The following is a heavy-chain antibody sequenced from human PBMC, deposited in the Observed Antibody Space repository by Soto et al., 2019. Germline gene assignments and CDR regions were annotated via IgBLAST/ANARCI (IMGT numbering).Heavy chain of an antibody. CDR2: IKSQIDGGRI. V-gene: IGHV3-15*01. Sequence: GGSLRLSCEVSGLTFAKVWMSWIRQAPGKGLERVGRIKSQIDGGRIDYAAPVKDRSTISRDDSKNTLYLQMNSLKTEDTAVYYCTTSVTGTPRAIDYWGQGNLVTVSS. CDR3: TTSVTGTPRAIDY. CDR1: GLTFAKVW. D-gene: IGHD1-7*01. J-gene: IGHJ4*02.